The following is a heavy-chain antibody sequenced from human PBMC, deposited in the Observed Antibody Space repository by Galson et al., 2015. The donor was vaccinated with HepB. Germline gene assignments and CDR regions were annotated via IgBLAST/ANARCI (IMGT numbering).Heavy chain of an antibody. J-gene: IGHJ2*01. CDR1: GFTFSNYW. CDR2: IKQDGSVK. D-gene: IGHD6-19*01. V-gene: IGHV3-7*03. CDR3: TRIGYSSSCVDY. Sequence: SLRLSCAASGFTFSNYWMTWIRQAPGKGLEWVANIKQDGSVKYYVDSVKGRFTISRDNGKNSVYLQMNSLRADDTAVYYCTRIGYSSSCVDYWGRGTLVTVSS.